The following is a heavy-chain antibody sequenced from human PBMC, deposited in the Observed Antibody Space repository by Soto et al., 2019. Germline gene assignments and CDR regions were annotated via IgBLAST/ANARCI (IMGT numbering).Heavy chain of an antibody. CDR1: GGSISSYY. V-gene: IGHV4-59*08. CDR2: IYYSGST. J-gene: IGHJ4*02. CDR3: ARLHVAGTAFDY. Sequence: SETLSLTCTVSGGSISSYYWSWIRQPPGKGLEWIGYIYYSGSTNYNPSLKRRVTISVDTSKNPFSLKLSSVTAADTAVYYCARLHVAGTAFDYWGQGTLVTVSS. D-gene: IGHD6-19*01.